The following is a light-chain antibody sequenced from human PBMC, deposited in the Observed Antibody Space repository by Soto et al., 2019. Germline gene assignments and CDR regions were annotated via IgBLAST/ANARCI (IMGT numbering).Light chain of an antibody. CDR3: YQCRNWPLT. Sequence: EIVMTHSPATLSVSPGEGATLSCKASQNVYNNLAWYQQRPGQPHRLLIYEASTRATGISARFSGSGYGTEFTITISSLQSEAFAVYFCYQCRNWPLTVGGGTKVEIK. CDR2: EAS. J-gene: IGKJ4*01. CDR1: QNVYNN. V-gene: IGKV3-15*01.